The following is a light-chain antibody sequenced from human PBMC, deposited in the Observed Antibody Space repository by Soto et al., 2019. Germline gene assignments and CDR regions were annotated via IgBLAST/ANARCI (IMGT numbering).Light chain of an antibody. V-gene: IGKV1-39*01. CDR1: QSISSY. Sequence: DIQMTQSPSSLSASAGDRVTITCRASQSISSYLNWYQQKPGKAPKFLIYAASSLQSGVPSRFSGSGSGTDFTLTISSLQPEDFATYYCQQLSNYPPITFGQGTRLEIK. J-gene: IGKJ5*01. CDR2: AAS. CDR3: QQLSNYPPIT.